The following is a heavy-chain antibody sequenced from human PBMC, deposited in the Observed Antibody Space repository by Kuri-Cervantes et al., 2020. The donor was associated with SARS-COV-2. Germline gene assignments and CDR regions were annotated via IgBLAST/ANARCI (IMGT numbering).Heavy chain of an antibody. CDR2: IIPIFGTA. CDR1: GYTFTSYA. V-gene: IGHV1-69*13. D-gene: IGHD3-3*01. Sequence: SVKVSCKASGYTFTSYAISWVRQAPGQGLEWMGGIIPIFGTANYAQKFQGRVTITADESTSTAYMELSSLRSEDTAVYYCARAYYDFTYYYGMDVWGQGTTVTVSS. CDR3: ARAYYDFTYYYGMDV. J-gene: IGHJ6*02.